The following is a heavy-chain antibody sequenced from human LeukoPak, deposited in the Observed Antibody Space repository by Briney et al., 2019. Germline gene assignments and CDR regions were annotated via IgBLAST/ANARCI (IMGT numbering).Heavy chain of an antibody. D-gene: IGHD1-14*01. CDR3: AKLRGASYAHYHLDY. CDR2: ISGSGGTT. Sequence: PGGPLRLSCAASRFTFSSYAMSWVSQARGKGLEWVSSISGSGGTTYYADSVKGRFTISRDNSKNTLYLQMNSLRAEDTAVYYCAKLRGASYAHYHLDYRGQGTLVTVSS. V-gene: IGHV3-23*01. CDR1: RFTFSSYA. J-gene: IGHJ4*02.